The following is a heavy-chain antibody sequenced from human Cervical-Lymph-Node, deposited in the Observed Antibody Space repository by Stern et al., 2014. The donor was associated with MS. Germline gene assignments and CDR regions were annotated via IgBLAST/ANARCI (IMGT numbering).Heavy chain of an antibody. CDR1: GYTFTRNA. CDR3: ARVKPAAILDY. CDR2: INTNTGHT. J-gene: IGHJ4*02. Sequence: QVQLVQSGSELKKPGASVKVSCKASGYTFTRNAMNWVRQAPGQRLEWVGWINTNTGHTTYAHGFTGRFVFSLDTSVSTVYLQISSLKAEDTAIYYCARVKPAAILDYWGQGTLVTVSS. V-gene: IGHV7-4-1*02. D-gene: IGHD2-2*01.